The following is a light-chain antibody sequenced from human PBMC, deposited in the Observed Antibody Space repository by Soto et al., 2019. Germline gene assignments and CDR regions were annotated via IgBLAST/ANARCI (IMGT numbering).Light chain of an antibody. CDR2: NDY. Sequence: QSLLTQPPSASGAPGQRVTISCSGSDSNMKSNSVQWYQQVPGTAPKLLIYNDYQRPSGVPDRFSGSKSGTSASLAISGRQSEDEADYYCATWHDSLNGWVFGGGTKLTVL. J-gene: IGLJ3*02. V-gene: IGLV1-44*01. CDR1: DSNMKSNS. CDR3: ATWHDSLNGWV.